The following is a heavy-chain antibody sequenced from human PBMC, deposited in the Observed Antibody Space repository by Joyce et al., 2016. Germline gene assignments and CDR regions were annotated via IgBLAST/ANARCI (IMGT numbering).Heavy chain of an antibody. J-gene: IGHJ4*02. D-gene: IGHD5-24*01. Sequence: VRLVESGGGLVKPGGSLRLSCGVSGFDFSIGWMRWVRQAPGKGLELVGRIKSRRHGEKTDDGTPGKGRFTIARDDSKATVYLQMSDLKTEDTAIYYCSTEDGWNWGQGAQVIVSS. CDR1: GFDFSIGW. V-gene: IGHV3-15*01. CDR2: IKSRRHGEKT. CDR3: STEDGWN.